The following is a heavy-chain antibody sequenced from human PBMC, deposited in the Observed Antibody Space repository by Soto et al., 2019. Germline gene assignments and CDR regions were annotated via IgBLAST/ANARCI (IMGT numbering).Heavy chain of an antibody. CDR3: AREGGGYYFDY. Sequence: QVQLQESGPGLVKPSQTLSLTCTVSGGSISSGGYYWSWIRQHPGKGLEWIGHIYYSGSTYYNPSPKGRVTISGEQSKNPFSLKLGSVTAADTAVYYCAREGGGYYFDYWGQGTLVTVSS. CDR2: IYYSGST. J-gene: IGHJ4*02. D-gene: IGHD3-16*01. CDR1: GGSISSGGYY. V-gene: IGHV4-31*03.